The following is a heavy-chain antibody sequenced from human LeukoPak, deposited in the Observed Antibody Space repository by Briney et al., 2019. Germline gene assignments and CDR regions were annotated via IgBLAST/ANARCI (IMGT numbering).Heavy chain of an antibody. Sequence: PSGTLSLTCAVSGGSISSSNWWSWVRQPPGKGLEWFGEIYHSGSTNYNPSLKSRVTISVDKSKNQFSLKLSSVTAADTAVYYCARDPRYSYGSGSLDYWGQGTLVTVSS. CDR1: GGSISSSNW. V-gene: IGHV4-4*02. J-gene: IGHJ4*02. CDR2: IYHSGST. D-gene: IGHD3-10*01. CDR3: ARDPRYSYGSGSLDY.